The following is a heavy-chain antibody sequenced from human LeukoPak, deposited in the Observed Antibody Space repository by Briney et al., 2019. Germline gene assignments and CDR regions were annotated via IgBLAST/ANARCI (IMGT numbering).Heavy chain of an antibody. CDR2: INPNSGGT. CDR1: GYTFTGYY. V-gene: IGHV1-2*02. CDR3: AIDLGSYRPGYAFDI. Sequence: GASVKVSCKASGYTFTGYYMHWVRQAPGQGLEWMGWINPNSGGTNYARKFQGRVTMTRDTSISTAYMELSRLRSDDTAVYYCAIDLGSYRPGYAFDIWGQGTMVTVSS. D-gene: IGHD1-26*01. J-gene: IGHJ3*02.